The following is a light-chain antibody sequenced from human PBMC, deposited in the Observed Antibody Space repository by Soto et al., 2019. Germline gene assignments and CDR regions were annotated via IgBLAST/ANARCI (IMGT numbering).Light chain of an antibody. V-gene: IGLV1-40*01. J-gene: IGLJ1*01. CDR2: ANS. Sequence: QSVLTQPPSVSGAPVQRLTISCTGSSSNIWADYDLHWYKQLPGASPKLLIYANSNRPSGFTDRFSGSKSGISASLAITGLQADDEADYYCQSHESSSLXGFVLGRGTKVXVX. CDR1: SSNIWADYD. CDR3: QSHESSSLXGFV.